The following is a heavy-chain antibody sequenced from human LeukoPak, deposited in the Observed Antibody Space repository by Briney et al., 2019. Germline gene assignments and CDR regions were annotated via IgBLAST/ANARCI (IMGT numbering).Heavy chain of an antibody. CDR3: ARFCSGGSCYGASFDY. V-gene: IGHV4-38-2*01. J-gene: IGHJ4*02. CDR1: GYSISSGYY. Sequence: PSETLSLTCAVSGYSISSGYYWGWIRQPPGKGLEWIGSIYHSGSTYYNPSLKSRVTISVDTSKNQFSPELSSVTAADTAVYYCARFCSGGSCYGASFDYWGQGTLVTVSS. CDR2: IYHSGST. D-gene: IGHD2-15*01.